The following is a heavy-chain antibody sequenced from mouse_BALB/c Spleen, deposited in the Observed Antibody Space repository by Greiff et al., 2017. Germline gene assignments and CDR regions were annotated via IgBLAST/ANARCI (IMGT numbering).Heavy chain of an antibody. Sequence: QVQLQQPGPELVKPGASVRISCKASGYTFTSYYIHWVKQRPGRGLEWIGWIYPGNVNTKYNEKFKGKATLTADKSSSTAYMQLSSLTSEDSAVYFCARGYAMDYWGQGTSVTVSS. J-gene: IGHJ4*01. CDR3: ARGYAMDY. CDR1: GYTFTSYY. V-gene: IGHV1S56*01. CDR2: IYPGNVNT.